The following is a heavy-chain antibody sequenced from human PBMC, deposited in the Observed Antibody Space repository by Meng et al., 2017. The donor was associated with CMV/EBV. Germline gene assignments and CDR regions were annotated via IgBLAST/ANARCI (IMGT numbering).Heavy chain of an antibody. CDR3: TRGANWGSPFDH. Sequence: FQSSGDPSRTYALSWVRQAPGQGLEWMGGIIPFFPTTYYAQKFQDRVIFTSDEDTKTVYMELRSLRSEDTAVYFCTRGANWGSPFDHWGQGALVTVSS. CDR1: GDPSRTYA. CDR2: IIPFFPTT. D-gene: IGHD7-27*01. V-gene: IGHV1-69*01. J-gene: IGHJ4*02.